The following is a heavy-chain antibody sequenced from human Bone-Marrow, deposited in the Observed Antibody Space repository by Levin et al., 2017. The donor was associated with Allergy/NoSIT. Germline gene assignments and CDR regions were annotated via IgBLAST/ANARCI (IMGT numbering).Heavy chain of an antibody. J-gene: IGHJ4*02. CDR2: INQAGSEI. V-gene: IGHV3-7*01. CDR1: GFTFSNFW. CDR3: ARDKIVGATKFDC. Sequence: LSLTCAASGFTFSNFWMSWVRQAPGKGLEWVANINQAGSEIYYVDSVKGRFTIARDNAKNSLYLEMNSLRGEDTAVYYCARDKIVGATKFDCWGQGTLVTVSS. D-gene: IGHD1-26*01.